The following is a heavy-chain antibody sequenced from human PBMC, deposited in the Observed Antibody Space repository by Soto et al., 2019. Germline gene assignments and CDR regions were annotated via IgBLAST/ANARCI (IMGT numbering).Heavy chain of an antibody. D-gene: IGHD1-26*01. Sequence: SGPTLVNPTQTLTLTCTFSGFSLSTSGMCVSWIRQPPGKALEWLALIDWDDDKYYSTSLKTRLTISKDTSKNQVVLTMTNMDPVDTATYYCARITSGGPDYYYYGMDVWGQGTTVTVSS. J-gene: IGHJ6*02. CDR1: GFSLSTSGMC. V-gene: IGHV2-70*01. CDR2: IDWDDDK. CDR3: ARITSGGPDYYYYGMDV.